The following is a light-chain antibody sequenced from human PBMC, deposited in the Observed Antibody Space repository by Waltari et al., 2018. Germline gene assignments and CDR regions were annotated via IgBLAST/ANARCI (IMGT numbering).Light chain of an antibody. Sequence: DIQMTQSPSSLSASVGDSVTITCRASQGISNWLAWYQQKPGKAPKLLIYRASNLETGVTSRFSGSGSGTDFTLTISSLQPEDIATYYCQQHDNSPYSFGQGTKVEIK. J-gene: IGKJ2*03. V-gene: IGKV1-33*01. CDR1: QGISNW. CDR2: RAS. CDR3: QQHDNSPYS.